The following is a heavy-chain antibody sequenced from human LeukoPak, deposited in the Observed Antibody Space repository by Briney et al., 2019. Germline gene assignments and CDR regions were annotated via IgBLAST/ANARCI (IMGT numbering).Heavy chain of an antibody. J-gene: IGHJ4*02. V-gene: IGHV1-69*05. Sequence: SVKVSCKASGYTFSTYGISWVRQAPGQGLEWMGGIIPIFGTANYAQKFQGRVTITTDESTSTAYMELSSLRSEDTAVYYCAREVIAAAGLYYFDYWGQGTLVTVSS. D-gene: IGHD6-13*01. CDR1: GYTFSTYG. CDR2: IIPIFGTA. CDR3: AREVIAAAGLYYFDY.